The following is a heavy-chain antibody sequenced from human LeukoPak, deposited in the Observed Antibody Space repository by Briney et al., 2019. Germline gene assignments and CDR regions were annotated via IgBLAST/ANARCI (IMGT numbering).Heavy chain of an antibody. CDR3: ATDLGIVGASGR. Sequence: ASVKVSCKVSGYTLTELSMHWVRQAPGKGLEWMGGFDPEDGETIYAQKFQGRVTMTEDTSTDTAYMELSSLRFEDTAVYYCATDLGIVGASGRWGQGTLVTVSS. D-gene: IGHD1-26*01. J-gene: IGHJ4*02. V-gene: IGHV1-24*01. CDR2: FDPEDGET. CDR1: GYTLTELS.